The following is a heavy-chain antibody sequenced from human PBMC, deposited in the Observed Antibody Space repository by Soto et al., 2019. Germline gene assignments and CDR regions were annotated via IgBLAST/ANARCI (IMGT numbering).Heavy chain of an antibody. J-gene: IGHJ4*02. CDR1: GYTFSTYG. CDR3: AREAAVMAAAGPDY. CDR2: ISAYNGDTET. D-gene: IGHD6-13*01. Sequence: QVQLVQSGAEVKKPGASVKVSCKASGYTFSTYGISWVRQAPGQGLEWMGWISAYNGDTETNYAQKFQGRVTMTTXPXXSAAYMELRNLRSAGTAVYYCAREAAVMAAAGPDYWGQGTLVTVSS. V-gene: IGHV1-18*01.